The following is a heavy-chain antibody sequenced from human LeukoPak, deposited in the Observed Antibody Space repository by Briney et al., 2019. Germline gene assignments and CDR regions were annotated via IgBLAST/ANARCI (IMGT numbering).Heavy chain of an antibody. CDR3: VRDLGTTGWHTFDY. CDR1: GDSVSSKNGA. V-gene: IGHV6-1*01. J-gene: IGHJ4*02. CDR2: TYYRSKWYN. Sequence: SQTLSLTCGVSGDSVSSKNGAWNWIRQSPSRGLEWLGRTYYRSKWYNDYAESMEGRMTISQDTSKNQYSLHLNSVTPDDTAVYYCVRDLGTTGWHTFDYWGQGTLVTVSS. D-gene: IGHD6-19*01.